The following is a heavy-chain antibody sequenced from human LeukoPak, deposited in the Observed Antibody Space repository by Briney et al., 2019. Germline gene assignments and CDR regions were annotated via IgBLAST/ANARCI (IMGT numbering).Heavy chain of an antibody. CDR2: IWYDGSNK. CDR1: GFTFSSYG. V-gene: IGHV3-33*01. Sequence: PGGSLRLSRAASGFTFSSYGMHWVRHAPGGGREWVAVIWYDGSNKYYADSVKGRFTISRDNSKNALYLQINSLRAEDTAGYYCARDQMVQGVIYYFDYWGQGTLVTVSS. J-gene: IGHJ4*02. D-gene: IGHD3-10*01. CDR3: ARDQMVQGVIYYFDY.